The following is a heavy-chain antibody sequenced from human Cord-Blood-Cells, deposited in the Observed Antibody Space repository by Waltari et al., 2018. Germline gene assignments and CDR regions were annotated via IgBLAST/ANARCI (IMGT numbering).Heavy chain of an antibody. CDR1: GYSISSGYY. J-gene: IGHJ4*02. Sequence: QVQLQESGPGLVKPSETLSLTCTVSGYSISSGYYWGWTRQPPGKGLEWIGSIYHSGSTYYNPSLKSRVTISVDTSKNQFSLKLSSVTAADTAVYYCARGITGITADYWGQGTLVTVSS. V-gene: IGHV4-38-2*02. CDR3: ARGITGITADY. CDR2: IYHSGST. D-gene: IGHD1-20*01.